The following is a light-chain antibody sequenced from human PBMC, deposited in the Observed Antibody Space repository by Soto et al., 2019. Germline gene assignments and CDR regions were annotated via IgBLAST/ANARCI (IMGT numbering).Light chain of an antibody. Sequence: EIVLTQYPGTLSLSPGDRATLYCRASQSFNTNYLGVTRHYLAWYQQKPGQPPRLLIYGASSRATGLPDRLSGSGSVTDFTLTISRLEPGGFAGDYCQQYGRSPLTFGGGTRVEVK. V-gene: IGKV3-20*01. CDR2: GAS. CDR1: QSFNTNY. J-gene: IGKJ4*02. CDR3: QQYGRSPLT.